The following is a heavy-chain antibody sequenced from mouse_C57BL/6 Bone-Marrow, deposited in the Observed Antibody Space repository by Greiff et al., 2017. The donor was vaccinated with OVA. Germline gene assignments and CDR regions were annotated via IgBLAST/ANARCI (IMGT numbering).Heavy chain of an antibody. CDR3: ARRDGYYLYAMDY. CDR2: ISSGSSTI. D-gene: IGHD2-3*01. V-gene: IGHV5-17*01. Sequence: EVHLVESGGGLVKPGGSLKLSCAASGFTFSDYGMHWVRQAPEKGLEWVAYISSGSSTIYYADTVKGRFTISRDNAKNTLFLQMTSLRSEDTAMYYCARRDGYYLYAMDYWGQGTSVTVSS. J-gene: IGHJ4*01. CDR1: GFTFSDYG.